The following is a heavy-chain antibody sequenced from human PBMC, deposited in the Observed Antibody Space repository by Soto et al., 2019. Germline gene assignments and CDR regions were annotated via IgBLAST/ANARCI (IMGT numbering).Heavy chain of an antibody. J-gene: IGHJ6*02. CDR2: IYYSGST. CDR1: GGSLSSYY. Sequence: SETLSLTCTVSGGSLSSYYWSWIRQPPGKGLEWIGYIYYSGSTHYNPSLKSRLTVSVDTSKNQFSLKVSSVTAADTAVYYCARQEGYSYGSGYYGMDVWGQGTTVTVSS. V-gene: IGHV4-59*08. CDR3: ARQEGYSYGSGYYGMDV. D-gene: IGHD5-18*01.